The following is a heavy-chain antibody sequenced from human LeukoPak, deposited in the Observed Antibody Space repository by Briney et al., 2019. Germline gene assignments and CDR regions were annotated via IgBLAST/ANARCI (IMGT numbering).Heavy chain of an antibody. Sequence: SETLSLTCTVSGGSISTYYWTWIRQPPGKGLEWIGYIYHSGSTNYNPSLKSRVTISVDTSKNQFSLRLSSVTAADTAVYYCARGFYSSGWPTDYWGQGTLVTVSS. J-gene: IGHJ4*02. D-gene: IGHD6-19*01. CDR3: ARGFYSSGWPTDY. CDR2: IYHSGST. V-gene: IGHV4-59*01. CDR1: GGSISTYY.